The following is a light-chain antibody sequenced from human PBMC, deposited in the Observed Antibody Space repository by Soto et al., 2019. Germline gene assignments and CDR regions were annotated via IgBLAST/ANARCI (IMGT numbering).Light chain of an antibody. CDR2: AAS. V-gene: IGKV1-9*01. Sequence: DSRLTQSPSFLSGSVGDRVTITCRASQDINSYLAWYQQKPGKAPKLLIYAASTLVSAVPSRFSGGGSGTEFTLTISSLQPEDVATYYCQQLHIYPRTFGQGTKVEF. J-gene: IGKJ1*01. CDR1: QDINSY. CDR3: QQLHIYPRT.